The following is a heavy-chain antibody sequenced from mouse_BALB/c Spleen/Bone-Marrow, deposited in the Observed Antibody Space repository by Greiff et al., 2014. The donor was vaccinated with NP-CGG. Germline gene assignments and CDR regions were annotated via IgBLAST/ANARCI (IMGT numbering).Heavy chain of an antibody. CDR1: GFTFSDYY. D-gene: IGHD2-1*01. J-gene: IGHJ3*01. Sequence: DVMLVESGGGLVKHGGSLKLSCAASGFTFSDYYMYWVRQTPEKRLEWVATISDGGSYTYYPDSVKGRFTISRDNAKNNLYLQMSSLKSEDTAMYYCARDGNYAYWGQGTLVTVSA. CDR2: ISDGGSYT. V-gene: IGHV5-4*02. CDR3: ARDGNYAY.